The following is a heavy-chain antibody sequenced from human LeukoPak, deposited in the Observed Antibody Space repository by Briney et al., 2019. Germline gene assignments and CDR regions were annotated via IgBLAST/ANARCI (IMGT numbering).Heavy chain of an antibody. Sequence: GGSLRLPCAASGFTFSNYAMSWVRQAPGKGLEWVSTISDSGSSTYYADSVKGRFTISRDNSKNTLYLQMNSLRVEDTAIHYCAKVPYSDYGSGRPPFMDVWGQGTTVAVSS. D-gene: IGHD3-10*01. CDR2: ISDSGSST. CDR3: AKVPYSDYGSGRPPFMDV. V-gene: IGHV3-23*01. CDR1: GFTFSNYA. J-gene: IGHJ6*02.